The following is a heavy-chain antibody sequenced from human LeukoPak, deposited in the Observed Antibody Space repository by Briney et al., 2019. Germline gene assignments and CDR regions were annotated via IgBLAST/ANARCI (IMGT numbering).Heavy chain of an antibody. CDR2: IQTSGTT. CDR1: GGSISNYY. V-gene: IGHV4-4*07. D-gene: IGHD4-17*01. Sequence: KASETLSLTCTVSGGSISNYYWSWIRHPAGKGLEWIGRIQTSGTTRYNSSLESRVTMSVDTSKNQFSLRVTSVTAADTAVYYCARRFPGGYGDYFDYWGHGILVTVST. CDR3: ARRFPGGYGDYFDY. J-gene: IGHJ4*01.